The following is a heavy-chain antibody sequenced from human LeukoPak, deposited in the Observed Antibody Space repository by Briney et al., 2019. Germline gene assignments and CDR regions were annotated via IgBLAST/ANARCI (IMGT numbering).Heavy chain of an antibody. CDR2: IYYSGST. CDR1: GDSISSYY. D-gene: IGHD3-10*01. CDR3: AREGPVYGSGSYYSFDY. V-gene: IGHV4-59*01. J-gene: IGHJ4*02. Sequence: SETLSLTCTVSGDSISSYYWSWIRQPPGKGLEWIGYIYYSGSTNYNPSLKSRVTISVDASKNQFSLKLSSVTAADTAVYYCAREGPVYGSGSYYSFDYWGQGTLVTVSS.